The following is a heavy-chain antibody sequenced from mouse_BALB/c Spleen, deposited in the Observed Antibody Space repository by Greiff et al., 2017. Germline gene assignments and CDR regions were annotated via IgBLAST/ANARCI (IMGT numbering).Heavy chain of an antibody. CDR2: ISSGGST. CDR3: ARGPYGNYGWFAY. V-gene: IGHV5-6-5*01. CDR1: GFTFSSYA. Sequence: EVQLVESGGGLVKPGGSLKLSCAASGFTFSSYAMSWVRQTPEKRLEWVASISSGGSTYHPDSVKGRFTISRDNARNILYLQMSSLRSEDTAMYYCARGPYGNYGWFAYWGQGTLVTVSA. J-gene: IGHJ3*01. D-gene: IGHD2-1*01.